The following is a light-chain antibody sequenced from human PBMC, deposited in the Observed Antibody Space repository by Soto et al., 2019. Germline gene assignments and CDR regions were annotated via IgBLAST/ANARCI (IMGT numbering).Light chain of an antibody. CDR1: QTVSTW. CDR2: GAS. J-gene: IGKJ1*01. Sequence: DLQMTQSPSPLSASVGGRVAITCRASQTVSTWLAWYQQKPGTAPRLLIYGASSLNSGVPSRFSGSGSGTEFTLTISSLQPDDFATYYCQQYNSYSFGQGTKVDIK. CDR3: QQYNSYS. V-gene: IGKV1-5*01.